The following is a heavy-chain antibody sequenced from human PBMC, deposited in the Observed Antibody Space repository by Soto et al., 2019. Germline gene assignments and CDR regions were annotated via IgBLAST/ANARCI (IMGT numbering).Heavy chain of an antibody. D-gene: IGHD6-13*01. V-gene: IGHV1-18*01. CDR3: ARDAAAGLNDY. J-gene: IGHJ4*02. Sequence: QVQLVQSGAEVKKPGASVKVSCKASGYTFTSYGIRWVRQAPGQGLEWMGWISAYNGNTKYAQKFQGRVTLTTDTSTSTAYMEVRSLRSDDTAVYYCARDAAAGLNDYWGQGTLVTVSS. CDR1: GYTFTSYG. CDR2: ISAYNGNT.